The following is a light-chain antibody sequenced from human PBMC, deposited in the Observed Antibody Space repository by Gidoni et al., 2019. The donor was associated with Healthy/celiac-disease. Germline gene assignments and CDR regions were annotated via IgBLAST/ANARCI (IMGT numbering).Light chain of an antibody. CDR1: SSDVGGYNY. Sequence: SALTQPAPVSGSPGQSITIPCTGTSSDVGGYNYVSWYQQHPGKAPKLMIYDVSNRPSGVSTRFSGSKSGNPASLTISGLQAEDEADYYCSSYTSSSTPVVFGGGTKLTVL. V-gene: IGLV2-14*01. CDR2: DVS. J-gene: IGLJ2*01. CDR3: SSYTSSSTPVV.